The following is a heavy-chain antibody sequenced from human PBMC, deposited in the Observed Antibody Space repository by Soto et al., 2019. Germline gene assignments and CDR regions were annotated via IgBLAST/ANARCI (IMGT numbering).Heavy chain of an antibody. CDR3: ARGRYCSSTSCPRYAFDI. D-gene: IGHD2-2*01. CDR2: INHSGST. J-gene: IGHJ3*02. CDR1: GGSFSGYY. Sequence: SETLSLTCAVYGGSFSGYYWSWIRQPPGKGLEWIGEINHSGSTNYNPSLKSRVTISVDTSKNQFSLKLSSVTAADTAVYYCARGRYCSSTSCPRYAFDIWGQGTMVTVSS. V-gene: IGHV4-34*01.